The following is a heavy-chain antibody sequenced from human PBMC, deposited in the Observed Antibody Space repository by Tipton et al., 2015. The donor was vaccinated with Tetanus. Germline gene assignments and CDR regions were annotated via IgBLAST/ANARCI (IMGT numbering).Heavy chain of an antibody. V-gene: IGHV4-4*07. D-gene: IGHD3-10*01. CDR1: GGSISSYY. CDR3: ARGLRFGEPKISPDY. J-gene: IGHJ4*02. Sequence: TLSLTCTVSGGSISSYYWSWIRQPAGKGLEWIGRIYTSGSTNYNPSLKSRVTMSVDTSKNQFSLKLSSVTAADTAVYYCARGLRFGEPKISPDYWGQGTLVTVSS. CDR2: IYTSGST.